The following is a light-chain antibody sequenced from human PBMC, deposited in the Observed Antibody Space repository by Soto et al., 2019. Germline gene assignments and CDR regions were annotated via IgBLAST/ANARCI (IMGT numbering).Light chain of an antibody. V-gene: IGLV2-14*01. CDR3: SSYSSSSTLVV. J-gene: IGLJ1*01. Sequence: QSALTQPASVSGSPGQSITISCTGTSSDVGAYKYVSWYQQHPGKAPKVMIYGVSNRPSGVSNRFSGSKSGNTASLTISGLQAEDEADYFCSSYSSSSTLVVFGTGTKVTVL. CDR1: SSDVGAYKY. CDR2: GVS.